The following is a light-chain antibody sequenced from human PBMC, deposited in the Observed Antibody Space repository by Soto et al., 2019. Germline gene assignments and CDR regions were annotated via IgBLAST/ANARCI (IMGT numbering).Light chain of an antibody. CDR1: ESIGRY. Sequence: DIQMTQSPSSLSASVGDRVTITCRASESIGRYLNWYQQLPGKAPKLLISAASTFQSGVPSRFSGSGSGTDFTLTISSLQPGDFATYFCQQTCTLPRTFGQGTKLQIK. CDR2: AAS. V-gene: IGKV1-39*01. CDR3: QQTCTLPRT. J-gene: IGKJ2*01.